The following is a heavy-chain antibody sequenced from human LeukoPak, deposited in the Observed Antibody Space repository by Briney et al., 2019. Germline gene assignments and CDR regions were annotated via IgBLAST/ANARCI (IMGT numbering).Heavy chain of an antibody. CDR1: GYTLTELS. V-gene: IGHV1-24*01. Sequence: ASVKVSCKVSGYTLTELSMHWVRQAPGKGLEWMGGFDPEEGQTIYAQKIQGRVTMTEDTSTDTAYMELSSLRSEDTAVYYCATRRSYVPGRYYCGQRTLLTASS. CDR3: ATRRSYVPGRYY. J-gene: IGHJ4*02. CDR2: FDPEEGQT. D-gene: IGHD1-26*01.